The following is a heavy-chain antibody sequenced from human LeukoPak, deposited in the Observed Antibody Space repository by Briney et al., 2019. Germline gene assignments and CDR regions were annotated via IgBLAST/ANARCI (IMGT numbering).Heavy chain of an antibody. J-gene: IGHJ4*02. CDR1: GFTFSSYE. Sequence: GGSLRLSCAASGFTFSSYEMHWVRQAPGKGLEWVSYISSSGSTIYYADSVKGRFTISRDNAKNSLYLQMNSLRAEDTAVYYSARDPGYSYGYTLDYWGQGTLVTVSS. V-gene: IGHV3-48*03. CDR2: ISSSGSTI. CDR3: ARDPGYSYGYTLDY. D-gene: IGHD5-18*01.